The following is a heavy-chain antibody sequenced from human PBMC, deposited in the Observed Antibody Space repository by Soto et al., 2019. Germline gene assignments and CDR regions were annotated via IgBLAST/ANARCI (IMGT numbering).Heavy chain of an antibody. J-gene: IGHJ6*02. Sequence: QVQLVQSGAEVKKSGASVRVSCKASGYTFTSYSIHWVRQAPGQGLEWMGIINPSSGRTSYAQNFQGRVTMTSDTSTSIVYMEMSSLKSEDTAVYYCARDHNFGFILYAMDVWGQGTTVTVSS. CDR2: INPSSGRT. CDR3: ARDHNFGFILYAMDV. CDR1: GYTFTSYS. D-gene: IGHD2-15*01. V-gene: IGHV1-46*01.